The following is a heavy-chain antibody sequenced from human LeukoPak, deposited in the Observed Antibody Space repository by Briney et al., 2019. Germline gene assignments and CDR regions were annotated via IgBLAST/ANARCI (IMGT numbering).Heavy chain of an antibody. CDR1: KFTFNNYA. V-gene: IGHV3-30*09. D-gene: IGHD5-24*01. Sequence: GGSLRLSCAASKFTFNNYAMHWVRQAPGKGLEWVSIITYDGSNKYYADSVKGRFAISRDNSNNTLYLQMNSMSAEDTAVYYCARLSRDGWYFDYWGQGTLVTVSS. CDR3: ARLSRDGWYFDY. J-gene: IGHJ4*02. CDR2: ITYDGSNK.